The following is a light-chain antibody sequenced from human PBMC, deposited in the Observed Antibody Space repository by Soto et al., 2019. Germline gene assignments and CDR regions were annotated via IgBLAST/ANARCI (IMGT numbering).Light chain of an antibody. V-gene: IGKV3-20*01. Sequence: EIVLTQSPGTLSLSPGERASLSCRASQSVNSSYLAWYQQKPGQAPRLLIYGASSRATGIPERFSGSGSGADFTLTISRLEPEDFAVYYCQQYGSSPRAFGQGTKV. CDR2: GAS. J-gene: IGKJ1*01. CDR1: QSVNSSY. CDR3: QQYGSSPRA.